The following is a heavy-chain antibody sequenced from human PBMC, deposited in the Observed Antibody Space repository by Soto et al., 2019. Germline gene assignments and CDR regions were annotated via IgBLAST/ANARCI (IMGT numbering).Heavy chain of an antibody. V-gene: IGHV3-73*02. CDR3: SSGSGSYGSA. J-gene: IGHJ4*02. CDR2: IRSKANSYAT. D-gene: IGHD1-26*01. CDR1: GFTFSGSA. Sequence: EVQLVESGGGLVQPGGSLKLSCAASGFTFSGSAMHWVRQASGKGLEWVGRIRSKANSYATAYAASVKGRFTISRDDSKNTAYLQMNSLKTEDTAVYYCSSGSGSYGSAWGQGTLVTVSS.